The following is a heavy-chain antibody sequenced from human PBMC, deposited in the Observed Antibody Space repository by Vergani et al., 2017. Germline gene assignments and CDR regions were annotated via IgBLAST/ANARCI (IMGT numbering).Heavy chain of an antibody. V-gene: IGHV4-59*10. J-gene: IGHJ4*02. CDR3: ARTDSGYDTFDY. CDR2: IYTSGST. Sequence: QVQLQQWGAGLLKPSETLSLTCAVYGGSFSGYYWSWIRQPPGKGLEWIGRIYTSGSTNYNPSLKSRVTMSVDTSKNQFSLKLSSVTAADTAVYYCARTDSGYDTFDYWGQGTLVTVSS. D-gene: IGHD5-12*01. CDR1: GGSFSGYY.